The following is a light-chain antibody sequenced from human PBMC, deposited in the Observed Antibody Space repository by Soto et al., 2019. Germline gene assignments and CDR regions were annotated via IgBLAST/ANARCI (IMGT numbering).Light chain of an antibody. CDR1: QSISTY. Sequence: DIQMTQSPSSLSASVGNRVTITCRASQSISTYLNWYQKKPGKAHNLLIYSASSLQSGIPSRFSGSGSGTDFTLTISSLQPEDFATYYCQQSYSTPPTFGGGTKVDIK. V-gene: IGKV1-39*01. CDR2: SAS. J-gene: IGKJ4*01. CDR3: QQSYSTPPT.